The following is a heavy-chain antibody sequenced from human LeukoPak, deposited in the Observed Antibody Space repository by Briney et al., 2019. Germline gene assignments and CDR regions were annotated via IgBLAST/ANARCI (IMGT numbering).Heavy chain of an antibody. CDR3: ARDHHRYGSGSYPYDY. Sequence: GGSLRLSCAASGFTFSSYSMNWVRQAPGKGLGWVSSISSSSSYIYYADSVKGRFTISRDNAKNLLYLQMNSLRAEDTAVYYCARDHHRYGSGSYPYDYWGQGTLVTVSS. CDR2: ISSSSSYI. CDR1: GFTFSSYS. D-gene: IGHD3-10*01. V-gene: IGHV3-21*01. J-gene: IGHJ4*02.